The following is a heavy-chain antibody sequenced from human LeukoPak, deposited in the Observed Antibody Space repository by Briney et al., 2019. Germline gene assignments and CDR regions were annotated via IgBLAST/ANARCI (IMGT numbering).Heavy chain of an antibody. CDR3: ASDYGANTGPEYFHH. D-gene: IGHD4-23*01. V-gene: IGHV4-34*01. Sequence: SETLSLTCAVYGGSFSDYYWSWIRRPPGKGLEWSGEINHRGSTNYNLSLKSRFTISVDTSKNQFSLRLSSVTAADTAVYYCASDYGANTGPEYFHHWGQGTQVTVSS. CDR1: GGSFSDYY. J-gene: IGHJ1*01. CDR2: INHRGST.